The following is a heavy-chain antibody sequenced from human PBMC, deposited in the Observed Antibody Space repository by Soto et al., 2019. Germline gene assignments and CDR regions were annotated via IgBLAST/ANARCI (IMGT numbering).Heavy chain of an antibody. CDR2: INSDGRIT. J-gene: IGHJ4*02. CDR3: VRYPRSVGGSYRPDY. D-gene: IGHD3-16*02. Sequence: GGSLRLSCAASGFTFSSYWMHWVRQVPEKGLVWVSRINSDGRITNYADAVKGRFTISRDNVKNTLYLQMNSLRAEDTAVYYCVRYPRSVGGSYRPDYWGQGTLVTVSS. V-gene: IGHV3-74*01. CDR1: GFTFSSYW.